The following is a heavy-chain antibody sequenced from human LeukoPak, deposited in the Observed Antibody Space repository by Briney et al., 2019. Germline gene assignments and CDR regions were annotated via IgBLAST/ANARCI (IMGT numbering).Heavy chain of an antibody. V-gene: IGHV4-39*07. J-gene: IGHJ4*02. Sequence: PSETLSLTCTVSVGSISSSSYYWGWIRQPPGKGLEWIGSIYYSGSTYYNPSLKSRVTISVDTSKNQISLKLSSVTAADTAVYYCARGYCSGGSCYSAPDYWGQGTLVTVSS. D-gene: IGHD2-15*01. CDR3: ARGYCSGGSCYSAPDY. CDR1: VGSISSSSYY. CDR2: IYYSGST.